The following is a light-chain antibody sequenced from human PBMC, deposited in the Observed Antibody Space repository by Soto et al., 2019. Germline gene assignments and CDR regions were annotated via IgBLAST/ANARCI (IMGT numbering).Light chain of an antibody. CDR2: GAS. J-gene: IGKJ1*01. V-gene: IGKV3-20*01. Sequence: EIVLTQSPGTLSLSPGERATLSCRASQSVSSNYLAWYQQQPGQAPRLLISGASSRATVIPDRFSGSGSGTDFALTISRLEPEDSAVFYCQQYGTSQWTFGQGTKVEIK. CDR3: QQYGTSQWT. CDR1: QSVSSNY.